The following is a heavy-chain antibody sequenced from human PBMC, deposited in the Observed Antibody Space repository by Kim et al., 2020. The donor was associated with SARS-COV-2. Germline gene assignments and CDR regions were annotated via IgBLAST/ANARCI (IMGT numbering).Heavy chain of an antibody. Sequence: GGSLRLSCAGSAFTFNKFAMAWVRQAPGKGLEWVAGISASGAATYYADSVKGRFTISRDNSKNTLNLQMNSLRVEDSATYYVGKYEWSSSFFFDYFDSWGQGSLVSVS. CDR1: AFTFNKFA. D-gene: IGHD3-3*01. J-gene: IGHJ4*02. CDR2: ISASGAAT. V-gene: IGHV3-23*01. CDR3: GKYEWSSSFFFDYFDS.